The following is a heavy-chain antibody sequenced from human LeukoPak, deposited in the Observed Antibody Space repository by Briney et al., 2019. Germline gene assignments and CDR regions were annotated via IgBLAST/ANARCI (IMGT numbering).Heavy chain of an antibody. D-gene: IGHD6-13*01. CDR1: GFTFSNYW. J-gene: IGHJ6*03. Sequence: GGSLRLSCAASGFTFSNYWMSWVRQAPGKGLEWVANIKQDGSEKYYVDSVKGRFTISRDNAKNSLYLQMNSLRAEDTAVYYCARTGYSSSWHRYYYYYMDVWGKGTTVTVSS. V-gene: IGHV3-7*01. CDR2: IKQDGSEK. CDR3: ARTGYSSSWHRYYYYYMDV.